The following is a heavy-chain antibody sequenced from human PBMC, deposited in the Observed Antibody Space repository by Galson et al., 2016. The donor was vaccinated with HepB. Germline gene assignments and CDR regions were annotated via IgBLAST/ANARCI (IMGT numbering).Heavy chain of an antibody. V-gene: IGHV3-21*01. CDR2: ISRGSGYI. CDR1: GFTFSTYN. Sequence: SLRLSCAASGFTFSTYNMNWVRQAPGKGLEWVSSISRGSGYIYYADSVKGRFTVSRDNAKNSLYLQMNSLRAEDTAVYYCCVDTAMDYVFAYWGQGTLVTVSS. CDR3: CVDTAMDYVFAY. D-gene: IGHD5-18*01. J-gene: IGHJ4*02.